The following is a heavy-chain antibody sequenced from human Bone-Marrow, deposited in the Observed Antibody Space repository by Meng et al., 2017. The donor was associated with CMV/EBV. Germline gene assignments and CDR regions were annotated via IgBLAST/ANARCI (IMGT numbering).Heavy chain of an antibody. V-gene: IGHV3-23*01. Sequence: GESLKISCAASGFAFSNYAMAWVRQAPGKGLEWVSAVSGGGLSPYYADSVKGRFTISRDNSRDTLHLQMNRLSVDDTAVYYCAKVDQLLYGKGYFHYWGQGSLVTVSS. D-gene: IGHD2-2*02. CDR1: GFAFSNYA. J-gene: IGHJ4*01. CDR2: VSGGGLSP. CDR3: AKVDQLLYGKGYFHY.